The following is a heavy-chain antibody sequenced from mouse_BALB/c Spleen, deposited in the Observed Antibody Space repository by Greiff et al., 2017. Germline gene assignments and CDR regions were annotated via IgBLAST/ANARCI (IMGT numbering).Heavy chain of an antibody. CDR3: ARYGNYFAY. CDR2: ISYSGST. D-gene: IGHD2-1*01. CDR1: GYSITSDYA. J-gene: IGHJ3*01. Sequence: VQLKESGPGLVKPSQSLSLTCTVTGYSITSDYAWNWIRQFPGNKLEWMGYISYSGSTSYNPSLKSRISITRDTSKNQFFLQLNSVTTEDTATYYCARYGNYFAYWGQGTLVTVSA. V-gene: IGHV3-2*02.